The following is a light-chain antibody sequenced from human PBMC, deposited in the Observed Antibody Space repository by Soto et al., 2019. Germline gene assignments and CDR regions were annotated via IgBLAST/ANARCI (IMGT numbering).Light chain of an antibody. Sequence: DLVMTQSPLSLPVTPGEPASISCRSSQSLLHSSGNNYLEWYLQKPGQSPHLLIYLGSNRASGVPDRFSGSGSGTDFTLKISRVEAEDVGIYYCMQALQTPLTFGGGTKVEIK. CDR3: MQALQTPLT. J-gene: IGKJ4*01. V-gene: IGKV2-28*01. CDR1: QSLLHSSGNNY. CDR2: LGS.